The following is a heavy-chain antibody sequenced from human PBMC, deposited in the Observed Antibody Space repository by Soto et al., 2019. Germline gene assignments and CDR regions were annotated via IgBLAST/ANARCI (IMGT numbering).Heavy chain of an antibody. CDR1: GYTFTSYG. CDR2: ISAYNGNT. D-gene: IGHD3-16*01. V-gene: IGHV1-18*01. Sequence: AASVKVSCQASGYTFTSYGISWVRQAPGQGLEWMGWISAYNGNTNYAQKLQGRVTMTTDTSTSTAYMELRSLRSDDTAVYYCAGNYDYIWGSRESNDAFDIWGQGTMVTVSS. J-gene: IGHJ3*02. CDR3: AGNYDYIWGSRESNDAFDI.